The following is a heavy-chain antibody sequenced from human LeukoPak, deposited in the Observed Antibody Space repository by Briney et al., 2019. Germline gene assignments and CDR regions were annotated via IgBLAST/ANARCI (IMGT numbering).Heavy chain of an antibody. Sequence: SCKASGGTFSSYGMHWVRQAPGKGLEWVAVISYDGSNKYYADSVKGRFTISRDNSKNTLYLQMNSLRAEDTAVYYCAKGEQKGYSSGWYAIDYWGQGTLVTVSS. V-gene: IGHV3-30*18. D-gene: IGHD6-19*01. CDR3: AKGEQKGYSSGWYAIDY. J-gene: IGHJ4*02. CDR2: ISYDGSNK. CDR1: GGTFSSYG.